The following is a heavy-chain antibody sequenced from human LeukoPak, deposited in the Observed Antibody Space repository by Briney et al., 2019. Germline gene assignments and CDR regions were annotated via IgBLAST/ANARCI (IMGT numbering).Heavy chain of an antibody. CDR1: GFTFSSYA. D-gene: IGHD3-22*01. V-gene: IGHV3-23*01. CDR2: ISGSGGST. Sequence: GGSLRLSCAASGFTFSSYAMSWVRQAPGKGLEWVSAISGSGGSTYYADSVKGRFTISRDNSKNTLYLQMNSLGAEDTAVYYCAKDTHYYYDSSGYYRKHYFDYWGQGTLVTVSS. CDR3: AKDTHYYYDSSGYYRKHYFDY. J-gene: IGHJ4*02.